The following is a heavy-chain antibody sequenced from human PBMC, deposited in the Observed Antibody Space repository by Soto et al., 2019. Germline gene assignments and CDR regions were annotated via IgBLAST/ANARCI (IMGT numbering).Heavy chain of an antibody. CDR1: GLTFSDQY. V-gene: IGHV3-72*01. Sequence: EVQLVESGGGLVQPGGSLRLSCAASGLTFSDQYMDWVRQAPGKGLEWVGRSRNKANSYTTEYAASVKGRFTISRDDSKNSLVLQMNGPKTEDTAVYYCARETYSSSWYLDYWGQGTLVTVSS. J-gene: IGHJ4*02. CDR2: SRNKANSYTT. CDR3: ARETYSSSWYLDY. D-gene: IGHD6-13*01.